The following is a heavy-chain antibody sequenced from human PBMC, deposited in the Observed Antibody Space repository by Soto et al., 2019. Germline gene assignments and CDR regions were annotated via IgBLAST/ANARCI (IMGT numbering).Heavy chain of an antibody. D-gene: IGHD3-10*01. CDR3: ARLWEGFGELLAFDY. CDR2: IYYSGST. CDR1: GGSISSYY. J-gene: IGHJ4*02. Sequence: TSETLSLTCTVSGGSISSYYWSWIRQPPGKGLEWIGYIYYSGSTNYNPSLKSRVTISVDTSKNQFSLKLSSVTAADTAVYYCARLWEGFGELLAFDYWGQGTLVTVSS. V-gene: IGHV4-59*01.